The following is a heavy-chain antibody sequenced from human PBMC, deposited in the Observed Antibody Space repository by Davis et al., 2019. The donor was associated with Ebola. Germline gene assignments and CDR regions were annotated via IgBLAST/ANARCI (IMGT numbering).Heavy chain of an antibody. V-gene: IGHV7-4-1*02. CDR1: GYTFNSYG. Sequence: ASVKVSCKASGYTFNSYGISWVRQAPGQGLEWMGWVNTNTGRYAQGFTGRFFFSMDTSVSTAYLQISSLEADDTAVYYCARGPTGHIDYWGQGTLVTVSS. D-gene: IGHD3-9*01. CDR2: VNTNTG. J-gene: IGHJ4*02. CDR3: ARGPTGHIDY.